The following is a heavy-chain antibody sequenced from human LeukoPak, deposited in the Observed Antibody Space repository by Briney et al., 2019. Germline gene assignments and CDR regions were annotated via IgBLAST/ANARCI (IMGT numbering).Heavy chain of an antibody. CDR2: IFSSGGT. V-gene: IGHV3-66*01. Sequence: PGGSLRLSCVVSGLTVSNNYMTWVRQAPGKGLEWVSLIFSSGGTYYADSVKGRFTISRDSSKNTLYLQMNSLRAEDTALYYCARDPGAAAGNLWSWGQGTLVTVSS. CDR3: ARDPGAAAGNLWS. D-gene: IGHD6-25*01. J-gene: IGHJ5*02. CDR1: GLTVSNNY.